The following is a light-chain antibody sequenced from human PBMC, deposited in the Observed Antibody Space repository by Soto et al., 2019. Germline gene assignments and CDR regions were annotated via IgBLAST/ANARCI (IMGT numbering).Light chain of an antibody. V-gene: IGKV1-5*01. CDR2: DAS. Sequence: DIQMTHSPSTLSASVLYIVTITFRSSQSISSWLALYQQKPGKAPKLLIYDASSLESGVPSRFSGSGSGTEFTLAISSLQPDDFATYYCQKYNSYPWKFGQGTRLEIK. CDR3: QKYNSYPWK. CDR1: QSISSW. J-gene: IGKJ5*01.